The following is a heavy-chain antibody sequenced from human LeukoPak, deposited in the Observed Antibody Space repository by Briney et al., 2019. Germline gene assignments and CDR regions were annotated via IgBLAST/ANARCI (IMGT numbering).Heavy chain of an antibody. V-gene: IGHV1-18*04. CDR2: ISAYNGNT. CDR1: GYIFTSYG. J-gene: IGHJ5*02. CDR3: ARSRYSGDRFDP. D-gene: IGHD6-19*01. Sequence: PLASPKDSSKHPGYIFTSYGISTVRHAPRQRPEWMAWISAYNGNTNYAQTLQGRVTITTDTSTSTAYLELRSLRSDDTAVYYCARSRYSGDRFDPWGQGTLVIVSS.